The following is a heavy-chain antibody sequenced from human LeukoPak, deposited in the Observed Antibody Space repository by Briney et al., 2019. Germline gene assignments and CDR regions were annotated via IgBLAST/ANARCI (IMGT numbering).Heavy chain of an antibody. V-gene: IGHV3-7*03. CDR1: GFTVSSNY. Sequence: GGSLRLSCAASGFTVSSNYMSWVRQAPGKGLEWVANIKQDGSEKYYVDSVKGRFTISRDNAKNSLYLQMNSLRAEDTAVYYCVKGGSGWYPGFEYWGQGALVTVSS. D-gene: IGHD6-19*01. CDR3: VKGGSGWYPGFEY. J-gene: IGHJ4*02. CDR2: IKQDGSEK.